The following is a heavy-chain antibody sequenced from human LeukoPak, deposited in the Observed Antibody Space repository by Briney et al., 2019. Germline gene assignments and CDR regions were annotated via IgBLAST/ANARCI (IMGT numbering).Heavy chain of an antibody. D-gene: IGHD1-26*01. CDR3: AKDYRIMGSWSYGVDY. CDR2: IKQDGSEK. V-gene: IGHV3-7*01. CDR1: GFTFSSYW. Sequence: PGGSLRLSCAASGFTFSSYWMSWVRQAPGKGLEWVANIKQDGSEKYYVDSAKGRFTISRDNSKNTLYLQMNSLRAEDTAVYYCAKDYRIMGSWSYGVDYWGQGTLVTVSS. J-gene: IGHJ4*02.